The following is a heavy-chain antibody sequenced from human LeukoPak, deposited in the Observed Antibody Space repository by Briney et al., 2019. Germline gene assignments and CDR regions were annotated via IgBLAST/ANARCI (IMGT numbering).Heavy chain of an antibody. CDR1: GYTFTSYD. CDR3: AVAAAGMHYYYMDV. D-gene: IGHD6-13*01. V-gene: IGHV1-8*03. CDR2: MNPNSGNT. J-gene: IGHJ6*03. Sequence: GASVKVSCKASGYTFTSYDINWVRQATGQGLEWMGWMNPNSGNTGYAQKFQDRVTITRNTSISTACMELSSLRSEDTAVYYCAVAAAGMHYYYMDVWGKGTTVTVSS.